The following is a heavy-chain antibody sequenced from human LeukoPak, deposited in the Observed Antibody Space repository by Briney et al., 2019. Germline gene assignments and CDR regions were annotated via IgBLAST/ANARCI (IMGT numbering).Heavy chain of an antibody. D-gene: IGHD2-15*01. CDR3: AKETVVVVAATPDAFGI. V-gene: IGHV3-23*01. CDR1: GFTFTNYA. J-gene: IGHJ3*02. Sequence: GGSLRLSCAASGFTFTNYAIHWVRQAPGKGLEWVSGISGSGGSTHYADSVKDRFTISRDNSKNTLYLQMNSLRAEDTAVYYCAKETVVVVAATPDAFGIWGQGTMVTVSS. CDR2: ISGSGGST.